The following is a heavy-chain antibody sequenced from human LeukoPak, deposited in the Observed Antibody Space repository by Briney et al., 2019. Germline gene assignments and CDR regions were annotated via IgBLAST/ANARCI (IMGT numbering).Heavy chain of an antibody. J-gene: IGHJ3*02. Sequence: SETLSLTCAVYGGSFSGYYWSWIRQPPGKGLEWIGEINHSGSTNYNPSLKSRVTISVDTSKNQFSLKLSSVTAADTAVYYCARAIPSSGDAFDIWGQGTMVTVSS. V-gene: IGHV4-34*01. D-gene: IGHD2-15*01. CDR2: INHSGST. CDR3: ARAIPSSGDAFDI. CDR1: GGSFSGYY.